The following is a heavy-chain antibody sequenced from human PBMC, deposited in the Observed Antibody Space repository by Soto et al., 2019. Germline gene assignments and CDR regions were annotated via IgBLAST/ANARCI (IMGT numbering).Heavy chain of an antibody. CDR2: IIPIFGTA. J-gene: IGHJ4*02. CDR1: GGAFSSYA. Sequence: SVKVSCKASGGAFSSYAISWVRQAPGQGLEWMGGIIPIFGTANYAQKFQGRVTITADESTSTAYMELSSLRSEDTAVYYCARGNNYDILTGPFDYWGQGTLVTVSS. D-gene: IGHD3-9*01. CDR3: ARGNNYDILTGPFDY. V-gene: IGHV1-69*13.